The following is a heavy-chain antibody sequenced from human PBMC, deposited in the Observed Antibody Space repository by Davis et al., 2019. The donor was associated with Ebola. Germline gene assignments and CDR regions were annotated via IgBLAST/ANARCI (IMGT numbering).Heavy chain of an antibody. V-gene: IGHV4-34*01. J-gene: IGHJ4*02. D-gene: IGHD2-8*01. CDR3: ARANTEVYKDRPFDY. CDR2: INHSGST. Sequence: PSETLSLTCAVYGGSFSGYYWSWIRQPPGKGLEWIGEINHSGSTNYNPSLKSRVTISVDTSKNQFSLKLNSVTAADTAVYYCARANTEVYKDRPFDYWGQGTLVTVSS. CDR1: GGSFSGYY.